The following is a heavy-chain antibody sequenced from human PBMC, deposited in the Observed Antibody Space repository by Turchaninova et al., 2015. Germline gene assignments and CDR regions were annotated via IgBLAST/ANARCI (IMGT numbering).Heavy chain of an antibody. V-gene: IGHV3-74*01. CDR2: INNAGTTT. CDR3: VPRDSSGFS. CDR1: GFSIINKW. J-gene: IGHJ5*02. D-gene: IGHD3-22*01. Sequence: GSGGGLVQPGGSLRLSCEVSGFSIINKWMHWARRVPGKGLEWVSHINNAGTTTRYADSVRGRFTISRDNARNTVFLQMKGLRVDDTADYYCVPRDSSGFSWGQGTLVSVSS.